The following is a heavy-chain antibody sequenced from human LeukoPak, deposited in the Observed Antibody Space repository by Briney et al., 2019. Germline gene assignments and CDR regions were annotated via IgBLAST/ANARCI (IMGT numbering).Heavy chain of an antibody. Sequence: ASVKVSCKASGYTFTSYGISWVRQAPGQGLEWMGWISAYSGNTNYAQKLQGRVTMTTDTSTSTAYMELRSLRSDDTAVYYCARSLGHYYGSGSYWYWFDPWGQGTLVTVSS. D-gene: IGHD3-10*01. V-gene: IGHV1-18*04. J-gene: IGHJ5*02. CDR3: ARSLGHYYGSGSYWYWFDP. CDR2: ISAYSGNT. CDR1: GYTFTSYG.